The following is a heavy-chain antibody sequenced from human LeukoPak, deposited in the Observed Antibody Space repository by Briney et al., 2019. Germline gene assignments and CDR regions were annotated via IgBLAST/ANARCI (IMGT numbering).Heavy chain of an antibody. CDR3: AREDSSSWCTDY. Sequence: GGSLRLSCAASGFTFSSYAMHWVRQAPGKGLEWVAVISYDGSNKYYADSVKGRFTISRDNSKNTLYLQMNSLGAEDTAVYYCAREDSSSWCTDYWGQGTLVTVSS. J-gene: IGHJ4*02. CDR2: ISYDGSNK. CDR1: GFTFSSYA. V-gene: IGHV3-30*04. D-gene: IGHD6-13*01.